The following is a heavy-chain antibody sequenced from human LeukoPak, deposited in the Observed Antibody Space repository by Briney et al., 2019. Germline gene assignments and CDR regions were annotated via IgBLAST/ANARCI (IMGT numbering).Heavy chain of an antibody. D-gene: IGHD5-18*01. J-gene: IGHJ6*03. Sequence: ASVKVSCKASGYTFTSYGISWVRQAPGQGLEWMGWINPNSGGTNYAQKFQGRVTMTRDTSISTAYMELSRLRSDDTAVYYCARSSSKIQLWSKNYYYYMDVWGKGTTVTVSS. CDR2: INPNSGGT. CDR1: GYTFTSYG. CDR3: ARSSSKIQLWSKNYYYYMDV. V-gene: IGHV1-2*02.